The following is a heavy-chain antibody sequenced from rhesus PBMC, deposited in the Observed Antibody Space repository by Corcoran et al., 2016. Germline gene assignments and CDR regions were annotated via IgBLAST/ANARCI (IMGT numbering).Heavy chain of an antibody. D-gene: IGHD6-25*01. J-gene: IGHJ4*01. CDR1: GFTFSSYG. V-gene: IGHV3S5*01. CDR3: AKVGYSGSWGD. Sequence: EVQLVETGGGLVQPGGSLKLSCAASGFTFSSYGMSCVRQAPGKGLEWVSAIISGEGSTYYADSVKGRFTISRDNSKNTLSLQMNSLRAEDTAVYYCAKVGYSGSWGDWGQGVLVTVSS. CDR2: IISGEGST.